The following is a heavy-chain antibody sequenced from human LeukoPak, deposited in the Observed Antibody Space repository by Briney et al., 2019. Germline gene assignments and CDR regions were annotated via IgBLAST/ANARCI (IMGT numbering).Heavy chain of an antibody. CDR1: GFTFSNYN. J-gene: IGHJ6*03. Sequence: GGSLRLSCAASGFTFSNYNMNWVRRAPGKSLEWVSSITSDGRYKYYVDSVRGRFTISRDNDKNSLYLQMNSLRAEDTAVYYCARDLRGYSYGYMYYYYYYYMDVWGKGTTVTVSS. D-gene: IGHD5-18*01. CDR3: ARDLRGYSYGYMYYYYYYYMDV. CDR2: ITSDGRYK. V-gene: IGHV3-21*01.